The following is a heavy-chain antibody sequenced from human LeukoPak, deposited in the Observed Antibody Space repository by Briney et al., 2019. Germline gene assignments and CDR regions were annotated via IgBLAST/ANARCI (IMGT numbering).Heavy chain of an antibody. CDR2: IYYSGST. J-gene: IGHJ4*02. D-gene: IGHD3-10*01. V-gene: IGHV4-59*01. CDR3: ARDRQLYYGTVRYFDY. CDR1: GGSISAYY. Sequence: SETLSLTCIVSGGSISAYYWSWIRQPPGKGLEWIGYIYYSGSTNYNPSLKSRVTISVDTARNQFPLKLTSVTAADTAVYYCARDRQLYYGTVRYFDYWGQGTLVTVFS.